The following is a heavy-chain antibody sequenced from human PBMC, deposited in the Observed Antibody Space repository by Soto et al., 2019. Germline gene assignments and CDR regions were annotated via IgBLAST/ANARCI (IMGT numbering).Heavy chain of an antibody. CDR2: IYYSGTT. V-gene: IGHV4-30-4*01. J-gene: IGHJ4*02. Sequence: PSETLSLTCTVSGGSISSGDYYWSWIRQPPGKGLEWIGYIYYSGTTYYNPSLKSRVTMSIDTSTNHFSLKLSSVTAADTAVYYCATVPYEALVVDHWGQGRLVTVSS. D-gene: IGHD2-15*01. CDR3: ATVPYEALVVDH. CDR1: GGSISSGDYY.